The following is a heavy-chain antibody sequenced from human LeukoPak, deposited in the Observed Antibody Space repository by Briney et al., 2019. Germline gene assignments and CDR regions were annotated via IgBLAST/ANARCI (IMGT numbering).Heavy chain of an antibody. V-gene: IGHV4-59*08. J-gene: IGHJ3*02. CDR2: IHYSGST. D-gene: IGHD1-26*01. Sequence: SETLSLTCTVSGDSISSDYWSWIRQPPGKGLEYIAYIHYSGSTDYNPSLKSRVTMSVDTSKNQFSLKLTSVTAADTAVYYCARGGNAFDIWGQGTMVTVSS. CDR3: ARGGNAFDI. CDR1: GDSISSDY.